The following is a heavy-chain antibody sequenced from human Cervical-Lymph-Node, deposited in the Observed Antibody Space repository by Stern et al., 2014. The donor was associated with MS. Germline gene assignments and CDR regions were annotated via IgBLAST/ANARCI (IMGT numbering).Heavy chain of an antibody. V-gene: IGHV3-21*06. CDR3: ARARRGFDH. CDR1: GFTFSNYT. CDR2: ISSTSKYI. Sequence: EVQLLESGGGLVKPGRSLRLSCEVSGFTFSNYTMTWVRQAPGKGLEWVSSISSTSKYIYYANSVKGRFTISRDNAKNSLYLQMNSLRAEDTAIYYCARARRGFDHWGQGTLVTVSS. J-gene: IGHJ4*02.